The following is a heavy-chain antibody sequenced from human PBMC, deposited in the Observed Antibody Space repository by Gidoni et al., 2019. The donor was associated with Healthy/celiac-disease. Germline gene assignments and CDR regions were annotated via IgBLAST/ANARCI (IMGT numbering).Heavy chain of an antibody. Sequence: QLQLQESGPALVKPPKTLSLTSTVTGGSISSSSSYWGWIRPPPGKGLEWIGTIYYSGSTYYNPSLKSRVTISVDTSKNQFSLKLSAVTAADTAVYYCARPATYYDCWSGYYARDDAFDIWGQGTMVTVSS. CDR3: ARPATYYDCWSGYYARDDAFDI. CDR1: GGSISSSSSY. V-gene: IGHV4-39*01. D-gene: IGHD3-3*01. CDR2: IYYSGST. J-gene: IGHJ3*02.